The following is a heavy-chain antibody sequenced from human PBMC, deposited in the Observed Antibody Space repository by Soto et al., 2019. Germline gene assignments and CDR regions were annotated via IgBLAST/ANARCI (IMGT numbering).Heavy chain of an antibody. D-gene: IGHD2-8*01. CDR3: ARDIESVTAKHFFYYYAMDV. Sequence: ASVKVSCKASGYTFTSYGISWVRQAPGQGLEWMGWISAYNGNTNYAQNLQGRVSMTTDTSTSTAYMELRGLTFDDTAVYYCARDIESVTAKHFFYYYAMDVWGQGTTVTVSS. J-gene: IGHJ6*02. CDR1: GYTFTSYG. V-gene: IGHV1-18*04. CDR2: ISAYNGNT.